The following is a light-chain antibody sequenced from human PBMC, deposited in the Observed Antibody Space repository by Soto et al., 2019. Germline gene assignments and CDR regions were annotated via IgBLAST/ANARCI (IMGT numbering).Light chain of an antibody. CDR2: AAS. Sequence: DIQMTQSPSTVSASVGDGVTITCRASQPISSWLAWFRQRPGKAPELLIYAASTLHSGVPSRFSGSGSGTDFALTISGLQPEDFATYYCQQASSFPRTFGQWPRVDIK. V-gene: IGKV1-12*01. CDR1: QPISSW. CDR3: QQASSFPRT. J-gene: IGKJ2*02.